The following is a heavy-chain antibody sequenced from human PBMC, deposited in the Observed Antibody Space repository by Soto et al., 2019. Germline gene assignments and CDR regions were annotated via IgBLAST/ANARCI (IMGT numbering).Heavy chain of an antibody. Sequence: EVQLLESGGGLVQPGGSLRLSCAASGFTFSSYAMSWVRQAPGKGLEWVSAISGSGGSTYYADSVKGRFTISRDNSNNTLYLQMNSLRAEDTAVYYCAKTYYDILTGPLDYWGQGTLVTVSS. V-gene: IGHV3-23*01. CDR2: ISGSGGST. D-gene: IGHD3-9*01. CDR3: AKTYYDILTGPLDY. J-gene: IGHJ4*02. CDR1: GFTFSSYA.